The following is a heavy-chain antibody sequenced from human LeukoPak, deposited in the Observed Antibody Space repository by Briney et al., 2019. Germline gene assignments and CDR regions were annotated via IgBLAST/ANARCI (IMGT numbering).Heavy chain of an antibody. V-gene: IGHV4-4*07. CDR1: GGSISSYY. J-gene: IGHJ6*02. CDR3: ARDKALDFGVVTRLLLPDYYYYGMDV. CDR2: IYTSGST. Sequence: PSETLSLTCTVSGGSISSYYWSWIRQPAGKGLEWIGRIYTSGSTNYNPSLKSRVTMSVDTSKNQFSLKLSSVTAADTAVYYCARDKALDFGVVTRLLLPDYYYYGMDVWGQGTTVTVSS. D-gene: IGHD3-3*01.